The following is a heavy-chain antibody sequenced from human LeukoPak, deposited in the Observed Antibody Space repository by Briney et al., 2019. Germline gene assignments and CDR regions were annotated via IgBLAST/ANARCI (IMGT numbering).Heavy chain of an antibody. CDR2: ISGSGGST. J-gene: IGHJ4*02. CDR1: GFTFSSYA. D-gene: IGHD3-22*01. V-gene: IGHV3-23*01. CDR3: AKYYYDSSGYYALFDY. Sequence: GGSLRLSXAASGFTFSSYAMSWVRQAPGKGLEWVSAISGSGGSTYYADSVKGRFTISRDNSKNTLYLQMNSLRAEDTAVYYCAKYYYDSSGYYALFDYWGQGTLVTVSS.